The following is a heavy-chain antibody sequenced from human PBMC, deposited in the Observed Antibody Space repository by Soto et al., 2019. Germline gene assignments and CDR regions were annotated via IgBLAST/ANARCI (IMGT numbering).Heavy chain of an antibody. CDR1: GFTFSSYA. J-gene: IGHJ6*02. CDR2: ISGSGGST. Sequence: EVQLLESGGGLVQPGGSLRLSCAASGFTFSSYAMSWVRQAPGKGLEWVSAISGSGGSTYYADSVKGRFTISRDNSKNTLYLQMNSLRAEDTAVYYCAKNGPAAKSYYYYGMDVWGQGTTVTVSS. D-gene: IGHD2-2*01. V-gene: IGHV3-23*01. CDR3: AKNGPAAKSYYYYGMDV.